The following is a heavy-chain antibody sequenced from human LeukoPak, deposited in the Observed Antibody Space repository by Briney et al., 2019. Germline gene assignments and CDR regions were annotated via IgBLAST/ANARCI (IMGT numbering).Heavy chain of an antibody. CDR3: VKGRRRGYAYGTLES. CDR2: ISGSGGST. J-gene: IGHJ4*02. CDR1: GFTFSSYA. Sequence: GGSLRLSCAASGFTFSSYAMSWVRQAPGKGLEWVSAISGSGGSTYYADSVKGRFTISRDNNKNSLYLQMNGLRTDDTGLYYCVKGRRRGYAYGTLESWGQGTLVTVSS. D-gene: IGHD5-18*01. V-gene: IGHV3-23*01.